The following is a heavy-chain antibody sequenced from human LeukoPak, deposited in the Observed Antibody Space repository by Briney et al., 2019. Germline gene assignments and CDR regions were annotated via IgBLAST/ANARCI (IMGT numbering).Heavy chain of an antibody. CDR3: ATGNYYDSRGYYTFGY. D-gene: IGHD3-22*01. V-gene: IGHV3-74*01. CDR1: GFAFNKYW. J-gene: IGHJ4*02. CDR2: INGDGSTT. Sequence: GGSLRLSCAASGFAFNKYWMHWVRHAPGKGLVWVSRINGDGSTTSYADSVKGGFTISRDNAKNTLYLQMSSLRAEDTAVYYCATGNYYDSRGYYTFGYWGQGTLVTVSS.